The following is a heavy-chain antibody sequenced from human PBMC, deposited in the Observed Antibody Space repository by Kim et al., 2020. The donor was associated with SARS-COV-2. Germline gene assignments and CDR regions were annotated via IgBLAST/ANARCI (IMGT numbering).Heavy chain of an antibody. J-gene: IGHJ6*02. Sequence: GGSLRLSCAASGFTFSSYSMNWVRQAPGKGLEWVSSISSSSSYIYYADSVKGRFTISRDNAKNSLYLQMNSLRAEDTAVYYCARDQYGYNPYYYYGMDVWGQGTTVTVSS. V-gene: IGHV3-21*01. CDR2: ISSSSSYI. D-gene: IGHD5-12*01. CDR1: GFTFSSYS. CDR3: ARDQYGYNPYYYYGMDV.